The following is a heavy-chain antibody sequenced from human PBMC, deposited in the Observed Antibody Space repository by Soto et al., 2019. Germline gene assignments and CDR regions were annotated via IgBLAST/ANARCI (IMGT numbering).Heavy chain of an antibody. Sequence: ASVKVSCKASGYTFNDDYIYWVRQAPGQGLEWMGWISPNSGGSNYAQKFQGWVTLTRDTSTSTVYMELSRLKSEDTAVYYCGRDVNGYPPGGMDVWGQGTTVTVSS. D-gene: IGHD5-18*01. CDR3: GRDVNGYPPGGMDV. V-gene: IGHV1-2*04. CDR2: ISPNSGGS. CDR1: GYTFNDDY. J-gene: IGHJ6*02.